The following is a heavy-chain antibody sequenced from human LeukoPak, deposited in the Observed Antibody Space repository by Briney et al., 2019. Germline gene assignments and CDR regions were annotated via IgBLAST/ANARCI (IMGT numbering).Heavy chain of an antibody. J-gene: IGHJ4*02. V-gene: IGHV3-21*01. D-gene: IGHD2-2*01. CDR3: ARATPYCSSTSCTIFDY. Sequence: PGGSLRLSCAASGFTLSSYSMNWVRQAPGKGLEWVSSISSSSSYIYYADSVKGRFTISRDNAKNSLYLQMNSLRAEDTAVYYCARATPYCSSTSCTIFDYWGQGTLVTVSS. CDR1: GFTLSSYS. CDR2: ISSSSSYI.